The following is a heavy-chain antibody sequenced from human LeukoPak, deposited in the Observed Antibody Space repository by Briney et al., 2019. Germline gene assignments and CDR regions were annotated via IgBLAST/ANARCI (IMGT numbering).Heavy chain of an antibody. D-gene: IGHD5-24*01. CDR1: GFTFSSYG. V-gene: IGHV3-33*06. CDR2: IWYDGSNK. J-gene: IGHJ3*02. CDR3: AKNRDGYNRGTFDI. Sequence: GGSLRLSCAASGFTFSSYGMHWVRQAPGKGLEWVAVIWYDGSNKYYADSVKGRFTISRDNSKNTLYLQMNSLRAEDTAVYYCAKNRDGYNRGTFDIWGQGTMVTVSS.